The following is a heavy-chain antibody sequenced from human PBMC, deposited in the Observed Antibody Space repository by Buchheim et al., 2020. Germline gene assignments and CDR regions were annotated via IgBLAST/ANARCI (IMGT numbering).Heavy chain of an antibody. CDR3: ARSLYDSSGYYFPDY. V-gene: IGHV3-66*01. Sequence: EVQLVESGGGLVKPGGSLRLSCAASGFTFSNAWMNWVRQAPGKGLEWVSIIYGGDTTYYANSVKGRFTISRDTSKNTLYLQMNSLRAEDTAVYYCARSLYDSSGYYFPDYWGQGT. D-gene: IGHD3-22*01. J-gene: IGHJ4*02. CDR1: GFTFSNAW. CDR2: IYGGDTT.